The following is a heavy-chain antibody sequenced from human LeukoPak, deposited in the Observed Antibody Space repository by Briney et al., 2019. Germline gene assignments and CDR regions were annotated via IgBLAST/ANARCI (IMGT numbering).Heavy chain of an antibody. D-gene: IGHD3-3*01. CDR3: ARDISETYYDFWSGYYKAGAFDI. V-gene: IGHV4-61*02. Sequence: SQPLSLTCTVSGRSISSGSDYWRWIRQPAGKGLEWIERIYTSGSTNYNPYLQSRLTISVDTSMNQFSLKLSSVTAADTAVYYCARDISETYYDFWSGYYKAGAFDIWGEGTMVSVSS. CDR1: GRSISSGSDY. J-gene: IGHJ3*02. CDR2: IYTSGST.